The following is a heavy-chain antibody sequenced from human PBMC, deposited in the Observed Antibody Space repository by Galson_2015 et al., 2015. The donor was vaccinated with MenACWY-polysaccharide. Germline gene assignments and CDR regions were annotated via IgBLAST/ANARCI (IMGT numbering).Heavy chain of an antibody. V-gene: IGHV1-3*01. CDR3: ASLMGDIGS. J-gene: IGHJ5*01. CDR2: INPGNGDT. D-gene: IGHD2-8*01. CDR1: GYTFTNYA. Sequence: SVKVSCKASGYTFTNYAIHWVRQAPGQSLEWMGWINPGNGDTRYSPKHKGRVTTTSDTSGTTVYMEMSSLRSEDTTVYYCASLMGDIGSWGQGTLVTVSS.